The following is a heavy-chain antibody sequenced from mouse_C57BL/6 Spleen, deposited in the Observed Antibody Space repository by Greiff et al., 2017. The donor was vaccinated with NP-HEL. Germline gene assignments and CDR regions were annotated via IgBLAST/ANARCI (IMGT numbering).Heavy chain of an antibody. V-gene: IGHV2-2*01. Sequence: VKLQQSGPGLVQPSQSLSITCTVSGFSLTSYGVHWVRQSPGKGLEWLGVIWSGGSTDYNAAFISRLSISKDNSKSQVFFKMNSLQADDTAIYYCARKGDYYGSRRDAMDYWGQGTSVTVSS. CDR3: ARKGDYYGSRRDAMDY. CDR1: GFSLTSYG. J-gene: IGHJ4*01. CDR2: IWSGGST. D-gene: IGHD1-1*01.